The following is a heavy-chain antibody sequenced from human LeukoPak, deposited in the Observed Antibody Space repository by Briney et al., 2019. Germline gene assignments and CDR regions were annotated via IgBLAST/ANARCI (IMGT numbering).Heavy chain of an antibody. CDR1: GGSISSYY. J-gene: IGHJ4*02. V-gene: IGHV4-59*01. D-gene: IGHD6-13*01. Sequence: SETLSLTCTVSGGSISSYYWSWIRQPPGKGLEWIGYIYYSGSTNYSPSLKSRVTISVDTSKNQFSLKLSSVTAADTAVYYCARAAAGPTQFDYWGQGTLVTVSS. CDR3: ARAAAGPTQFDY. CDR2: IYYSGST.